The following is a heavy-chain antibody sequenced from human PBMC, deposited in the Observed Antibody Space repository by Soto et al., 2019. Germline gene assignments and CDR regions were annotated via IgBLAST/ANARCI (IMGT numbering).Heavy chain of an antibody. CDR2: MNPNSGNT. D-gene: IGHD3-10*01. CDR3: ARGRPAPQSNRRITQRKGSWFDP. J-gene: IGHJ5*02. Sequence: ASVKVSCKASGYTFTSYDINWVRQATGQGLEWMGWMNPNSGNTGYAQKFQGRVTMTMNISISTAYMELSSLRSEDTAVYYCARGRPAPQSNRRITQRKGSWFDPWGQGTLVTVSS. V-gene: IGHV1-8*01. CDR1: GYTFTSYD.